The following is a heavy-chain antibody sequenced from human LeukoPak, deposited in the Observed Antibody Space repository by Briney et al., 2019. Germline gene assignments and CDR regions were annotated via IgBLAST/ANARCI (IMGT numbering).Heavy chain of an antibody. J-gene: IGHJ4*02. V-gene: IGHV1-2*02. Sequence: ASVKVSCKASGYTFTGYYMRWVRQSPGQGLEWMGWINPNSGGTNYAQKFQGRVTMTRDTSISTAYMELSRLRSDDTAVYYCARDFISGSYPLLWGQGTLVTVSS. D-gene: IGHD1-26*01. CDR1: GYTFTGYY. CDR3: ARDFISGSYPLL. CDR2: INPNSGGT.